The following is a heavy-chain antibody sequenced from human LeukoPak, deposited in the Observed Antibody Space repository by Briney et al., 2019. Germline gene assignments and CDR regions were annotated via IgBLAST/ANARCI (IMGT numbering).Heavy chain of an antibody. V-gene: IGHV1-2*02. J-gene: IGHJ4*02. CDR3: ARDRDYSNTERGFDY. CDR1: GYTFTDYY. CDR2: INPNSGET. Sequence: ASVTLSCKTSGYTFTDYYIHWVRQAPGQGLEWMGWINPNSGETNSAQKFQGRVTMTGDTSISTAYMELRRVTSDDTAVYYCARDRDYSNTERGFDYWGQGTLVTVSS. D-gene: IGHD4-11*01.